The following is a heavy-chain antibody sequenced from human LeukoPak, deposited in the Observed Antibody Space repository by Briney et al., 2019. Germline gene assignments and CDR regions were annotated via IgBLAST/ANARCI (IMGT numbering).Heavy chain of an antibody. CDR2: INHSGST. J-gene: IGHJ4*02. CDR3: ARGRSLDIVVVVAATTPGPIYYFDY. Sequence: SETLSLTCADYGGSFSGYYWSWIRQPPGKGLEWIGEINHSGSTNYNPSLKSRVTISVDTSKNQFSLKLSSVTAADTAVYYCARGRSLDIVVVVAATTPGPIYYFDYWGQGTLVTVSS. D-gene: IGHD2-15*01. V-gene: IGHV4-34*01. CDR1: GGSFSGYY.